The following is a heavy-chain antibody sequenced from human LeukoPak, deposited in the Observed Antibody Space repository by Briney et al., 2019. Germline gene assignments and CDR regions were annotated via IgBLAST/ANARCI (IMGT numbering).Heavy chain of an antibody. CDR2: IYYSGST. J-gene: IGHJ3*02. CDR3: ARSASSTSRSAFDI. CDR1: GGSISTSSYY. V-gene: IGHV4-39*01. Sequence: SETLSLTCTVSGGSISTSSYYWGWIRQPPGKGLEWIGSIYYSGSTYYSPSLKSRVTIYVDTSRNQFSLKLSSVTAADTAVYYCARSASSTSRSAFDIWGQGTRVTASS.